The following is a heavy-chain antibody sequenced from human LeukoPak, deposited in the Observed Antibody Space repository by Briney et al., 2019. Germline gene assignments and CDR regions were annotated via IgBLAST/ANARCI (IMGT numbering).Heavy chain of an antibody. CDR3: AKEGYGDCVGAFDI. D-gene: IGHD4-17*01. J-gene: IGHJ3*02. V-gene: IGHV3-9*03. CDR2: ISWNSGSI. CDR1: GFTFDDYA. Sequence: PGGSLRLSCAASGFTFDDYAMHWVRQAPGKGLEWVSGISWNSGSIGYADSVKGRFTISRDNAKNSLYLQMNSLRAEDMALYYCAKEGYGDCVGAFDIWGQGTMVTVSS.